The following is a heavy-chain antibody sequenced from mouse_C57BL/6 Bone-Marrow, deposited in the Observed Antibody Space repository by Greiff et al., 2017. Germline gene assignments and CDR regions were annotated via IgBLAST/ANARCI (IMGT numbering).Heavy chain of an antibody. CDR2: INPYNGGT. CDR3: AREVFVTTVALDY. V-gene: IGHV1-19*01. D-gene: IGHD1-1*01. CDR1: GYTFTDYY. J-gene: IGHJ2*01. Sequence: EVQLQQSGPVLVKPGASVKMSCKASGYTFTDYYMNWVKQSHGKSLEWIGVINPYNGGTSSNQKFKGKATLTVDKSSSTAYMELNSLTSEDSAVYYCAREVFVTTVALDYWGQGTTLTVSS.